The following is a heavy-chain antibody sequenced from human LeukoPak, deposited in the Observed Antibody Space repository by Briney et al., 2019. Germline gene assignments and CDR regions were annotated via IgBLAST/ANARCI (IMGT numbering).Heavy chain of an antibody. D-gene: IGHD6-19*01. CDR3: ARNPTPYSSEDYYYMDV. CDR1: GGSISGYY. CDR2: LYYNRGA. Sequence: SETLSLTCTVSGGSISGYYWSWSRQAPGKGVEWIGNLYYNRGAWYKSSLKSRVTTSVDTSKNEFSLRLSSVTAADTAVYYCARNPTPYSSEDYYYMDVWGKGTTVTVSS. J-gene: IGHJ6*03. V-gene: IGHV4-59*01.